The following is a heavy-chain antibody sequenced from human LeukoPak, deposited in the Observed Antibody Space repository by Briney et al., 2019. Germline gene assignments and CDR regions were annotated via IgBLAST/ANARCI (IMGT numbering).Heavy chain of an antibody. Sequence: GRSLRLSCAASGFTFDDYAKHWVRQAPGKGLEWVSGISWNSGSIGYADSVKGRFTISRDNAKNSLYLQMNSLRAEDTALYYCAKLTCSGGSCYSGWFDPWGQGTLVTVSS. CDR1: GFTFDDYA. D-gene: IGHD2-15*01. J-gene: IGHJ5*02. V-gene: IGHV3-9*01. CDR2: ISWNSGSI. CDR3: AKLTCSGGSCYSGWFDP.